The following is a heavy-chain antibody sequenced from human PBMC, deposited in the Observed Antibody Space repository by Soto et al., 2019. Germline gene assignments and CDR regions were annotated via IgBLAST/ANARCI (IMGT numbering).Heavy chain of an antibody. V-gene: IGHV3-30-3*01. Sequence: GGSLRLSCAASGFTFSSYAMHWVRQAPGKGLEWVAVISYDGSNKYYADSVKGRFTISRDNSKNTLYLQMNSLRAEDTAVYYCARDRHEQQLVTNWFDPWGQGTLVTVSS. CDR3: ARDRHEQQLVTNWFDP. D-gene: IGHD6-13*01. CDR2: ISYDGSNK. CDR1: GFTFSSYA. J-gene: IGHJ5*02.